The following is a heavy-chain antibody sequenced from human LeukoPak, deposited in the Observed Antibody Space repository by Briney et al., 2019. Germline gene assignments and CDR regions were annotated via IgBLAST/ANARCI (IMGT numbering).Heavy chain of an antibody. CDR2: MYYTGTI. V-gene: IGHV4-39*07. CDR1: GDSITSSSYY. J-gene: IGHJ3*02. CDR3: VRRGIITRAFDI. Sequence: NPSETLSLTCTVSGDSITSSSYYWGWIRQPPGKGLEWIGTMYYTGTIYYNPSLKSRVTISVDTSKNQFSLKLSSVTAADTAVYYCVRRGIITRAFDIWGQGTMVTVSS. D-gene: IGHD3-10*01.